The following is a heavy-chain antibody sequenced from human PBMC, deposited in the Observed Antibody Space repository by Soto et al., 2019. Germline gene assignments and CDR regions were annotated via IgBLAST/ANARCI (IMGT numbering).Heavy chain of an antibody. D-gene: IGHD6-19*01. V-gene: IGHV3-11*06. CDR1: GFTSSDYY. J-gene: IGHJ4*02. CDR3: ARGPIAVAVDY. Sequence: LILSCAASGFTSSDYYLSWIRQEPKKGLEWVSYISSSSSNTNYGDYVKGRFTISRENAKNSLYLQMKSMRAEDTAVYYCARGPIAVAVDYWGQGTLVHVSS. CDR2: ISSSSSNT.